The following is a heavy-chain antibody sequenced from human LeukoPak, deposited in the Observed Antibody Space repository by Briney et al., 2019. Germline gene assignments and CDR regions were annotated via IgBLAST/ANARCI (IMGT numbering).Heavy chain of an antibody. CDR2: MYYSGTP. CDR1: GGSIASTSHY. CDR3: ARAYSSSWYSWFDP. J-gene: IGHJ5*02. Sequence: SETLSLTCTVSGGSIASTSHYWAWIRQPPGKGLEWIGYMYYSGTPYYNPSLKSRVTISVDTPKNQFSLSLTSVTAADTAVYYCARAYSSSWYSWFDPWGQGTLVTVSS. V-gene: IGHV4-39*07. D-gene: IGHD6-13*01.